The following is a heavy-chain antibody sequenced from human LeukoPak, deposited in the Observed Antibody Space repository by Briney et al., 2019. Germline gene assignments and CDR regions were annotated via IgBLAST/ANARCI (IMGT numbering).Heavy chain of an antibody. D-gene: IGHD4-23*01. CDR3: ARDNSVEDTAWWFDP. CDR1: GFTFDDYA. Sequence: GGSLRLSCAASGFTFDDYAMHWVRQAPGKVLEWVSGISWNSGSIGYADSVKGRFTISRDNSKNTLYLQMNSLRAEDTAVYYCARDNSVEDTAWWFDPWGQGTLVTVSS. V-gene: IGHV3-9*01. CDR2: ISWNSGSI. J-gene: IGHJ5*02.